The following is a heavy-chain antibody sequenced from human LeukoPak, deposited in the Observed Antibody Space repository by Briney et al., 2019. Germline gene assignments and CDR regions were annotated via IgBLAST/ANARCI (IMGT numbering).Heavy chain of an antibody. CDR2: INHSGST. Sequence: SETLSLTCAVYGGSFSGYYWSWIRQPPGKGLEWIGEINHSGSTNYNPSLKSRVTISVDTSKNQFPLKLSSVTAADTAVYYCARHGRYSGYDPFFDYWGQGTLVTVSS. CDR1: GGSFSGYY. V-gene: IGHV4-34*01. D-gene: IGHD5-12*01. J-gene: IGHJ4*02. CDR3: ARHGRYSGYDPFFDY.